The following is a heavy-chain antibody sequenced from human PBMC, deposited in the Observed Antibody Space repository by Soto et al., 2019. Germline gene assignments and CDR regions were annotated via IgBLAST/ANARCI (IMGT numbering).Heavy chain of an antibody. CDR3: ARQKVSRFYGEVDFFDY. Sequence: SETLSLTCAVSSASIISEQRWSWVRQPPGKGLEWIGEVTRSGSTNYNPSLKSRVTISIDTSNKHLSLHLTSVTAADTAVYYCARQKVSRFYGEVDFFDYWGLGTLVTVSS. CDR1: SASIISEQR. J-gene: IGHJ4*02. D-gene: IGHD4-17*01. CDR2: VTRSGST. V-gene: IGHV4-4*02.